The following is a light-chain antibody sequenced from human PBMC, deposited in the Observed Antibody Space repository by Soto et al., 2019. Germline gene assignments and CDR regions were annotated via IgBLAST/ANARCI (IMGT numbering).Light chain of an antibody. CDR1: SSDVGNYNF. J-gene: IGLJ7*01. V-gene: IGLV2-8*01. CDR2: EVA. Sequence: QSVLTQPPSASGSPGQSVTISCTGTSSDVGNYNFASWYQQHPGKAPKLMIYEVAKRPSGVPDRFSGSKSGNTASLTVSGLLTEDEADYYCSSYAGSNNLVFGGGTQLTVL. CDR3: SSYAGSNNLV.